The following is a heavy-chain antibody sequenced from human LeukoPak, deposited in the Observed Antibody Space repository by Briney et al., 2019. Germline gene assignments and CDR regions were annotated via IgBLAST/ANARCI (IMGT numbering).Heavy chain of an antibody. J-gene: IGHJ4*02. CDR1: GFTVSTNY. CDR2: IYSGGSK. D-gene: IGHD7-27*01. Sequence: QPGGSLLLSCAAAGFTVSTNYMSWGRQPPGKGLEWVSVIYSGGSKYYADSVKGRFTISRDNSKKTLYLQMNSLRAEDTAVYYCAREISGGTYPWGYFDCWGQGTLVTVSS. CDR3: AREISGGTYPWGYFDC. V-gene: IGHV3-53*01.